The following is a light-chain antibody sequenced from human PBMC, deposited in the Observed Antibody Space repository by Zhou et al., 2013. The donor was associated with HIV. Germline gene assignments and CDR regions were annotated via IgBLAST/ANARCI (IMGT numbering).Light chain of an antibody. Sequence: EVVMTQSPAIVSVSPGERATLSCRASQSVSSHLAWYQQKFGQAPRLLIYEASIRATGIPAMFSGSGSGIEFNLSVSSMQSDDFGVYYCQQYNNWPYTFGQGTKLEIK. CDR2: EAS. CDR1: QSVSSH. V-gene: IGKV3D-15*01. CDR3: QQYNNWPYT. J-gene: IGKJ2*01.